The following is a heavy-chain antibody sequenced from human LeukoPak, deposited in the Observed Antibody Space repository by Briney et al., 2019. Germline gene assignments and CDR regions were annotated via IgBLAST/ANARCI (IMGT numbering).Heavy chain of an antibody. CDR2: IYSDGGT. CDR1: GFTVSNSY. D-gene: IGHD3-3*01. Sequence: GGSLRLSCAASGFTVSNSYMSWVRQAPGKGLEWVSFIYSDGGTSYADSVKGRFTISRDNSKNTLYLQMNSLRVEDTAVYYCVYDFWSGPDSWGQGTLVTVSS. J-gene: IGHJ4*02. V-gene: IGHV3-53*01. CDR3: VYDFWSGPDS.